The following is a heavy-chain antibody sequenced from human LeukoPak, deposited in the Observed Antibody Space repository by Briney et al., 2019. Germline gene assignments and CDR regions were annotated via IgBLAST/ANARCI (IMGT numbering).Heavy chain of an antibody. CDR1: GFTFSSHG. CDR2: IWYDESEK. D-gene: IGHD1-14*01. CDR3: ARYGNLKVLDI. V-gene: IGHV3-33*01. J-gene: IGHJ3*02. Sequence: GRSLRLSCAASGFTFSSHGMHWVRQAPGKGLEWVAVIWYDESEKYYAESVKGRFTISRDNSKNTLYLQIYSLRAEDTALYYCARYGNLKVLDIWGQGTMVTVSS.